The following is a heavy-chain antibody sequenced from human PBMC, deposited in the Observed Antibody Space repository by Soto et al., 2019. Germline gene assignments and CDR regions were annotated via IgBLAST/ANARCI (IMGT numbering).Heavy chain of an antibody. V-gene: IGHV1-69*06. CDR2: IIPIFGTA. D-gene: IGHD3-22*01. CDR3: ASNKYDSSAYYYWYLGL. J-gene: IGHJ2*01. Sequence: QVELVQSGAEVKKPGSSVKVSCQASEDTFRNYAISWVRQAPGQGLEWMGGIIPIFGTANYAQKFQGRVTITADTSANTVYLELSSLRSEDTAVYYWASNKYDSSAYYYWYLGLWGRGTLVTVSS. CDR1: EDTFRNYA.